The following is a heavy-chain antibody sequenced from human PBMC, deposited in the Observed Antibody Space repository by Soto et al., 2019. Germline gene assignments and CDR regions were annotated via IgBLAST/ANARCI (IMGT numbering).Heavy chain of an antibody. J-gene: IGHJ4*02. CDR2: IWYDGSNK. Sequence: QVQLVESGGGVVQPGRSLRLSCAASGFTFSSYGMHWVRQAPGKGLEWVAVIWYDGSNKYYADSVKGRFTISRDNSKNTLYLQMNSLRVEDTAVYYCARGDDSGRAEWGPGTLVTVSS. CDR3: ARGDDSGRAE. CDR1: GFTFSSYG. V-gene: IGHV3-33*01. D-gene: IGHD3-10*01.